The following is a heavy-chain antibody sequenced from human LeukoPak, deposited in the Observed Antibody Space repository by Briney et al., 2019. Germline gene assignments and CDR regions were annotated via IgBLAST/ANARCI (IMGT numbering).Heavy chain of an antibody. CDR3: ASQRYSSGWYQVDY. D-gene: IGHD6-19*01. J-gene: IGHJ4*02. CDR2: IWYDGSNK. V-gene: IGHV3-33*01. Sequence: GGSLRLSCAASGFTFSSYGVHWVRQAPGKGLEWVAVIWYDGSNKYYADSVKGRFTISRDNSKNTLYLQMNSLRAEDTAVYYCASQRYSSGWYQVDYWGQGTLVTVSS. CDR1: GFTFSSYG.